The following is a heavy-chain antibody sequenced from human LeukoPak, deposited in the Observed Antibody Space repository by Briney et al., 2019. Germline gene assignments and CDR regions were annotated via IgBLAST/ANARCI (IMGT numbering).Heavy chain of an antibody. J-gene: IGHJ5*02. D-gene: IGHD2-21*02. V-gene: IGHV4-61*01. CDR3: ARDGCGGDCNR. CDR2: IYYSGST. Sequence: PSETLSLTCTVSGGSVSSGSCYWSWIRQPPGKGLEWIGYIYYSGSTNYNPSLKSRVTISVDTSKNQFSLKLSSVTAADTAVYYCARDGCGGDCNRWGQGTLVTVSS. CDR1: GGSVSSGSCY.